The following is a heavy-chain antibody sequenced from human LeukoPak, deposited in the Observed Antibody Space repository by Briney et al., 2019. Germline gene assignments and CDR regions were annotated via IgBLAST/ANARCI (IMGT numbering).Heavy chain of an antibody. D-gene: IGHD3-22*01. V-gene: IGHV4-59*01. Sequence: SETLSLTCTVSGGSISSYYWSWIRQPPGKGLEWIGYIYYSGSTNYNPSLKSRVTISVDTSKNQFSLKLSSVTAADTAVYYCARDDYYDSSVYSGIDYWGQGTLVTVSS. CDR2: IYYSGST. J-gene: IGHJ4*02. CDR3: ARDDYYDSSVYSGIDY. CDR1: GGSISSYY.